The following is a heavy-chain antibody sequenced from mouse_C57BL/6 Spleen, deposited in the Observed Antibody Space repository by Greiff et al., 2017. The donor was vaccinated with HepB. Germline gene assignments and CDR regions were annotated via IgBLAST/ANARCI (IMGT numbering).Heavy chain of an antibody. CDR3: ARETWGYYAMDY. CDR2: ISSGSSTI. J-gene: IGHJ4*01. Sequence: EVMLVESGGGLVKPGGSLKLSCAASGFTFSDYGMHWVRQAPEKGLEWVAYISSGSSTIYYADTVKGRFTISRDNAKNTLFLQMTSLRSEDTAMYYCARETWGYYAMDYWGQGTSVTVAS. V-gene: IGHV5-17*01. CDR1: GFTFSDYG.